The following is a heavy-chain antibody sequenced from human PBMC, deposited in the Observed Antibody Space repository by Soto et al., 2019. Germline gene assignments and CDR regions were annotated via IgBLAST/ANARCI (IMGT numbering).Heavy chain of an antibody. D-gene: IGHD4-17*01. J-gene: IGHJ4*02. CDR3: AKGAARGDNVPYF. Sequence: EVPLLESGGGFVQPGESLGLACVGSGFWFESYGMSWVRQAPGRGLEWVASISDNGDNTYYAESAKGRFTISRDNAKNTVFLHMTTLRAEDTATYYCAKGAARGDNVPYFWGQGILVAVSP. V-gene: IGHV3-23*01. CDR1: GFWFESYG. CDR2: ISDNGDNT.